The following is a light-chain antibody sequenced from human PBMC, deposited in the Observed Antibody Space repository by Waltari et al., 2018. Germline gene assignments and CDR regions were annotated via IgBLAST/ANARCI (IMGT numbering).Light chain of an antibody. Sequence: EIVMMQSPATLSVSPGETANLSCRASQSFSNNLAWYQQKPGQSHRLLIYGASTRATGIAARLSGIGSGTEFTSHISSLQSEDFARYYCQQYNDCARTFGQGTKVEI. CDR3: QQYNDCART. V-gene: IGKV3-15*01. CDR2: GAS. J-gene: IGKJ1*01. CDR1: QSFSNN.